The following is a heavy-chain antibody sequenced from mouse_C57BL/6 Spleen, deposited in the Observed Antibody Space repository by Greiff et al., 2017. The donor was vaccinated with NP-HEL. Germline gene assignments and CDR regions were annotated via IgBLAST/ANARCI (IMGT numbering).Heavy chain of an antibody. CDR1: GYTFTSYG. CDR2: IYPRSGNT. V-gene: IGHV1-81*01. D-gene: IGHD2-1*01. CDR3: ARPGGNYWYFDV. Sequence: VKLVESGAELARPGASVKLSCKASGYTFTSYGISWVKQRTGQGLEWIGEIYPRSGNTYYNEKFKGKATLTADKSSSTAYMELRSLTSEDSAVYFCARPGGNYWYFDVWGTGTTVTVSS. J-gene: IGHJ1*03.